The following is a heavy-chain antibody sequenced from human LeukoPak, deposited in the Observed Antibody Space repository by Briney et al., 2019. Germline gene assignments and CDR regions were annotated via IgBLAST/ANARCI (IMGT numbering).Heavy chain of an antibody. V-gene: IGHV1-2*02. CDR1: GYTFTGYY. CDR3: ARANGSGSYYPFDY. D-gene: IGHD3-10*01. CDR2: INPNSGGT. Sequence: ASVKVSCKASGYTFTGYYMHWVRQAPGQGLEWMGWINPNSGGTNYAQKFHGKVTMTRDTSISTAYMELSRLRSDDTAVYYCARANGSGSYYPFDYWGQGTLVTVSS. J-gene: IGHJ4*02.